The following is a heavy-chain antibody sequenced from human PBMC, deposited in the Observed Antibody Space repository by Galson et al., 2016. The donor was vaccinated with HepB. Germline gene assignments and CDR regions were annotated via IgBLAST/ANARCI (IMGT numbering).Heavy chain of an antibody. CDR2: IYYSGST. Sequence: TLSLTCTVSGGPISSGFHYWSWIRQHPGKGLEWIGYIYYSGSTYYNPSLKGRVTISVDTSKNQFSLKLASVTAADTAVYYCARDMPSTANNYFDYWGQGTRVTVSS. V-gene: IGHV4-31*03. CDR1: GGPISSGFHY. CDR3: ARDMPSTANNYFDY. J-gene: IGHJ4*02. D-gene: IGHD2-21*02.